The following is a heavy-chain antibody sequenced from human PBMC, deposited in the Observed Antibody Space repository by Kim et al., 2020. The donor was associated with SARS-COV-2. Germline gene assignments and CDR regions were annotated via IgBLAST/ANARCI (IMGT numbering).Heavy chain of an antibody. D-gene: IGHD2-21*02. V-gene: IGHV3-11*05. CDR3: ARVRGGNSKGYFDY. CDR1: GFTFSDYY. CDR2: ISSSSSNT. J-gene: IGHJ4*02. Sequence: GGSLRLSCAASGFTFSDYYMSWIRQAPGKGLEWVSYISSSSSNTNYADSVKGRFTISRDNAKNSLYLQMNSLRAEDTAVYYCARVRGGNSKGYFDYWGQGTLVTVSS.